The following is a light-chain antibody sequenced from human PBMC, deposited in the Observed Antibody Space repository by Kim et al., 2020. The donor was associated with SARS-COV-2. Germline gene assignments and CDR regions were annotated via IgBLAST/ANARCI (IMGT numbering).Light chain of an antibody. Sequence: SASVGDRVTITCRASQSINSWLAWYQQKPGNAPKLLIYKASSLESGVPSRFSGSESGTEFTLTISNLQPDDFATYYCHQYNSYPYTFGQGTKLEIK. V-gene: IGKV1-5*03. J-gene: IGKJ2*01. CDR2: KAS. CDR3: HQYNSYPYT. CDR1: QSINSW.